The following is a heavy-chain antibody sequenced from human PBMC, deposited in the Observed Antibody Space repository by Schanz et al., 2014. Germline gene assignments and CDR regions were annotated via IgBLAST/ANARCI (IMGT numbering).Heavy chain of an antibody. CDR3: YTVAYRAYIDLDLQ. Sequence: SCAASGFTFSSYAMSWVRQAPGKGLEWVSSISSSSSYIYYADSVKGRFTSSRDNSKITLYMQRNSLRSQATPVLFRYTVAYRAYIDLDLQ. V-gene: IGHV3-21*01. CDR1: GFTFSSYA. J-gene: IGHJ1*01. D-gene: IGHD6-19*01. CDR2: ISSSSSYI.